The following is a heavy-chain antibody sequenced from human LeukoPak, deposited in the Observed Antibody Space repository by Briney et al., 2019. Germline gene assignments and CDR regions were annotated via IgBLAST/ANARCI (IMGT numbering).Heavy chain of an antibody. D-gene: IGHD3-22*01. CDR2: ISAYNGNT. CDR3: ARSLPDLDSSGFPFFDI. Sequence: ASVKVSCKASGYTFTSYGISWVRQAPGQGLEWMGWISAYNGNTNYAQKLQGRVTMTTDTSRSTAYMELRSLRSDDTAVYYCARSLPDLDSSGFPFFDIWGQGTMVTVSS. V-gene: IGHV1-18*01. CDR1: GYTFTSYG. J-gene: IGHJ3*02.